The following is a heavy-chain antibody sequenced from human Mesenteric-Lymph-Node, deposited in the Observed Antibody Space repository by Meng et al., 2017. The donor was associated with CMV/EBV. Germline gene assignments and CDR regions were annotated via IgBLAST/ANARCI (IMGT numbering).Heavy chain of an antibody. CDR3: TSPGLRTTPYYLDS. Sequence: ASVFTFSDYYMDWVRQAPGKVLEWVGRIRTTAYTYTTEYAASVKGRFTVSRDDSKNSLYLQMNSLKTEDTAVYYCTSPGLRTTPYYLDSWGQGTLVTVSS. D-gene: IGHD4-17*01. J-gene: IGHJ4*02. CDR1: VFTFSDYY. CDR2: IRTTAYTYTT. V-gene: IGHV3-72*01.